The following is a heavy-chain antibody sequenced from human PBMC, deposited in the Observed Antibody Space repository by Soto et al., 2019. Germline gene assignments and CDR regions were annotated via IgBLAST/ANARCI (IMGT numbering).Heavy chain of an antibody. V-gene: IGHV3-30-3*01. J-gene: IGHJ4*02. D-gene: IGHD1-26*01. CDR2: ISYDGSNK. CDR3: ASASGANDFHY. Sequence: QVQLVESGGGVVQPGRSLRLSYAASEFTFSNYAMHWVRQAPGKGLEWVVVISYDGSNKYYADSVKGRFTISRDNSKNPLYHHMNSLRAEDTSLYSCASASGANDFHYWVQGTLVTVSA. CDR1: EFTFSNYA.